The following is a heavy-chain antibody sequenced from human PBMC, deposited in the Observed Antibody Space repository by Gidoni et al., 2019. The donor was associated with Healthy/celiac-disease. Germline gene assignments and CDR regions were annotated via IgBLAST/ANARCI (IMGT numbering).Heavy chain of an antibody. CDR3: AKVGASVTTTFDY. CDR2: ISDSGGTT. D-gene: IGHD4-4*01. CDR1: GFTFRSSA. V-gene: IGHV3-23*01. J-gene: IGHJ4*02. Sequence: EVQLLEFGGGLVQPGGSLRLSCAASGFTFRSSAMGWVRQAPGKGLEWVSAISESISDSGGTTYYAGSVKGRFTITRDNSKNTLYLQMNSLRAEDTAVYYCAKVGASVTTTFDYWGQGTLVTVSS.